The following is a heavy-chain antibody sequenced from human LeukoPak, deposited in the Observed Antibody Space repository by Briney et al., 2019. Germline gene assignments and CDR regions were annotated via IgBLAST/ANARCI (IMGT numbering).Heavy chain of an antibody. V-gene: IGHV3-23*01. D-gene: IGHD2-2*01. CDR1: GFTFNTYA. CDR3: AKVRAILLGYFDY. J-gene: IGHJ4*02. CDR2: ISGSGGNT. Sequence: GGSLRLSCAASGFTFNTYAMSWVRQAPGKGLEWGSVISGSGGNTYHADSEKGRFTIYRDNYKNPLYLQMNSLRAEDTAVYYCAKVRAILLGYFDYWGQGTLVTVSS.